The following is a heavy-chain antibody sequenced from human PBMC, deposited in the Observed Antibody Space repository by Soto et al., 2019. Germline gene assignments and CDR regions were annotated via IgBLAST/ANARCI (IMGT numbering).Heavy chain of an antibody. D-gene: IGHD6-25*01. CDR1: GFTFSTHA. Sequence: EVQLLESGGGLVQPGGSLRLSCAASGFTFSTHAMIWVRQAPGKGLNWVSTVDVGGGSTYYTDAVKGRFTVSRDNSKNTGYLQLNTLRAEDTAIYFCARDSGTAGGGACDIWGQGTMVTVS. CDR3: ARDSGTAGGGACDI. J-gene: IGHJ3*02. CDR2: VDVGGGST. V-gene: IGHV3-23*01.